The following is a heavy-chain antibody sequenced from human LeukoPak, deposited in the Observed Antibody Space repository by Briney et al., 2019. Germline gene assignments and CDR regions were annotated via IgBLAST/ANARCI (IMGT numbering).Heavy chain of an antibody. CDR3: AKDMEAYDSTSSDY. V-gene: IGHV3-23*01. CDR2: ISGGGSST. D-gene: IGHD3-22*01. J-gene: IGHJ4*02. Sequence: GGSLRLSCAASGFTFSNYAMSWVRQAPGKGLEWVSAISGGGSSTYYADSVKGRFTISRDNSKNTLYLQMNSLRAEDTAVYYCAKDMEAYDSTSSDYWGQGTLVTVSS. CDR1: GFTFSNYA.